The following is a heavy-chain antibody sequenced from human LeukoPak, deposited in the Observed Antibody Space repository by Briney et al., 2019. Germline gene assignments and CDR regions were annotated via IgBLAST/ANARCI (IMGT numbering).Heavy chain of an antibody. J-gene: IGHJ4*02. CDR3: AREELAGNKNFDY. V-gene: IGHV1-46*01. D-gene: IGHD5-24*01. Sequence: ASVKVSCKASGYTFTDYFIHWVRQAPGQGLEWMGIISPNGGTTNYAQKFQDRVTMTRDTSTSTVYMELSSLRSEDTAVYYCAREELAGNKNFDYWGQGTLVTVSP. CDR2: ISPNGGTT. CDR1: GYTFTDYF.